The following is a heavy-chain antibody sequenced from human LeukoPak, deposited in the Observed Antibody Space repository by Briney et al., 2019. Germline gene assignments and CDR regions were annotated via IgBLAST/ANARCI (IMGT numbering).Heavy chain of an antibody. V-gene: IGHV1-18*01. Sequence: GASVKVSCKASGYTFTSYGIGWVRQAPAQGLEWMGWISAYNGNTNYAQKLQGRVTMTTDTSTSTTYMKLRSLRTDDTAVYYCMAYDSRGYIDYWGQGTVVTVSA. CDR3: MAYDSRGYIDY. D-gene: IGHD3-22*01. J-gene: IGHJ4*02. CDR2: ISAYNGNT. CDR1: GYTFTSYG.